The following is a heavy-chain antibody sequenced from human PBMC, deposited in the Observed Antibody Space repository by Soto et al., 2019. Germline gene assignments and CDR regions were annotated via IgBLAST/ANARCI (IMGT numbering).Heavy chain of an antibody. V-gene: IGHV3-23*01. D-gene: IGHD3-16*01. CDR1: GFTFSSYA. CDR3: AKFGSGGDFYYYYGMDV. CDR2: ISGSGGST. Sequence: GGSLRLSCAASGFTFSSYAMSWVRQAPGKGLEWVSAISGSGGSTYYADSVKGRFTISRDNSKNTLYLQMNSLRAEDTAVYYCAKFGSGGDFYYYYGMDVWGQGTTVTVSS. J-gene: IGHJ6*02.